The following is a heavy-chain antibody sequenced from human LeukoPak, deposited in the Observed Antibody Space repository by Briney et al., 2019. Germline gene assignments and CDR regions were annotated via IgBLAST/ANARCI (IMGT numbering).Heavy chain of an antibody. CDR3: VREGFYFFDF. CDR2: IKQDGSET. CDR1: GFTFTNNF. J-gene: IGHJ4*01. Sequence: GGSLRLPCAASGFTFTNNFMSWVRQVPGKGLEWVANIKQDGSETTYADSVRGRFTIFRDNAKDSVYLQMNSLRAEDSATYYCVREGFYFFDFWGQGTLVTVSS. V-gene: IGHV3-7*01.